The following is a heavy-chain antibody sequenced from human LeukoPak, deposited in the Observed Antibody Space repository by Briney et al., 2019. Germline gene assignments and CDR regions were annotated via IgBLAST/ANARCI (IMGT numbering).Heavy chain of an antibody. CDR2: IIPIFGTA. Sequence: SVKVSCKASGFTFTSYDINWVRQAPGQGLEWMGGIIPIFGTANYAQKFQGRVTITADESTSTAYMELSSLRSEDTAIYYCARGGNTSDLYYGMDVWGQGTTVTVSS. CDR1: GFTFTSYD. CDR3: ARGGNTSDLYYGMDV. D-gene: IGHD6-25*01. V-gene: IGHV1-69*13. J-gene: IGHJ6*02.